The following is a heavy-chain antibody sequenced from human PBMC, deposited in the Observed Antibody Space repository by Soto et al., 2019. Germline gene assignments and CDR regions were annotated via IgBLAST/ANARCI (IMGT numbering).Heavy chain of an antibody. CDR1: GFTFSSHS. V-gene: IGHV3-48*01. CDR2: ISGGSKSI. CDR3: AKGFIDDSSGSSLDY. D-gene: IGHD3-22*01. Sequence: VGSLRLSCVASGFTFSSHSMNWVRQAPGKGLEWVSYISGGSKSIYYADSVKGRFTISRDNSKNTLYLQMNSLRAEDTAVYYCAKGFIDDSSGSSLDYWGQGTLVTAPQ. J-gene: IGHJ4*02.